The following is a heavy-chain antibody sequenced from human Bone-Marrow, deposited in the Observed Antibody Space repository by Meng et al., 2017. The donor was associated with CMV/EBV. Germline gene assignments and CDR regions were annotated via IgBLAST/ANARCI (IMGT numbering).Heavy chain of an antibody. CDR1: GFTFSNYG. D-gene: IGHD2-2*01. J-gene: IGHJ6*02. V-gene: IGHV3-30*02. CDR3: ASLIVVVPAGIYYGMDV. CDR2: IRYDGSNK. Sequence: GESLKISCAASGFTFSNYGMHWVRQAPGKGLEWVAFIRYDGSNKYYADSVKGRFTISRDNSKNTVYLQMNSLRAEDTAVYYCASLIVVVPAGIYYGMDVWGQGTTVTVSS.